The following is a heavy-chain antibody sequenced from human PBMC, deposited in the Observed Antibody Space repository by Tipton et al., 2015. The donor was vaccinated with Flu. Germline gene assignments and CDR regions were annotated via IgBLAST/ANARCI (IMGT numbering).Heavy chain of an antibody. CDR1: GFTFSSYS. J-gene: IGHJ6*03. CDR3: ARESIAARQRYYYYMDV. D-gene: IGHD6-6*01. CDR2: ISSSSSTI. V-gene: IGHV3-48*04. Sequence: SLRLSCAASGFTFSSYSMNWVRQAPGKGLEWVSYISSSSSTIYYADSVKGRFTISRDNAKNSLYLQMNSLRAEDTAVYYCARESIAARQRYYYYMDVWGKGTTVTVSS.